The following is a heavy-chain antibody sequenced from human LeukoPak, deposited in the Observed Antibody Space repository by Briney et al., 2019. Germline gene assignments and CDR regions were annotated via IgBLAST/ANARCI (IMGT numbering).Heavy chain of an antibody. CDR3: AKDRWGAISADI. CDR2: IYGSRST. V-gene: IGHV4-4*07. Sequence: PSETLSLTCTVSGGSISSYYWSWIRQPAGKGLGYIGRIYGSRSTNYNPSLKSRVTMSLDTSKNQFSLNLTSVTAADTAVYYCAKDRWGAISADIWGQGTMVTVSS. D-gene: IGHD5-24*01. J-gene: IGHJ3*02. CDR1: GGSISSYY.